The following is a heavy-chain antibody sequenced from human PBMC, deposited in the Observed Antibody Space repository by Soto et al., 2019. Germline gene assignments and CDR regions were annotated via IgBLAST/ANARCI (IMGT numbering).Heavy chain of an antibody. CDR3: AKDYSNSPFYGMDV. J-gene: IGHJ6*02. V-gene: IGHV3-30*18. D-gene: IGHD4-4*01. Sequence: QVQLVESGGGVVQPGRSLRLSCAASGFTFSSYGKHWVRQAPGNGLEWVAVISYDGSNKYYADSVKGRFTISRDNSKNTLYLQMNSPRAADTAVYYCAKDYSNSPFYGMDVWGQGTTVTVSS. CDR1: GFTFSSYG. CDR2: ISYDGSNK.